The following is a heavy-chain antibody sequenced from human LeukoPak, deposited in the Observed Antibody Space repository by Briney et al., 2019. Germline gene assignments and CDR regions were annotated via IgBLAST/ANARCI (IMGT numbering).Heavy chain of an antibody. CDR2: INTDGRTT. J-gene: IGHJ4*02. CDR3: ARDNTYMFDY. V-gene: IGHV3-74*01. Sequence: RGSLRLSCAASGFSFSSYWMNWVRQAPGKGLVWVAHINTDGRTTTYADSVKGRFTVARDNAKNTLYLEMNRLRAEDTAVYYCARDNTYMFDYWGQGTQVTVSS. CDR1: GFSFSSYW. D-gene: IGHD2-2*02.